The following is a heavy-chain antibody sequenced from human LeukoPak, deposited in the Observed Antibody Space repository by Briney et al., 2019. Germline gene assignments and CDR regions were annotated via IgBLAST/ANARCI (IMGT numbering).Heavy chain of an antibody. V-gene: IGHV3-9*01. CDR2: ISWNSGAI. J-gene: IGHJ4*02. Sequence: PGGSLRLSCAASGFIFDDYAMYWVRQAPGKGLEWVSGISWNSGAIGYTDSVKGRFIISRDNAKNSLYLQMNSLRAEDTALYYCARGGAFHSQTLQFYFDSWGQGTLVTVSS. D-gene: IGHD5-24*01. CDR1: GFIFDDYA. CDR3: ARGGAFHSQTLQFYFDS.